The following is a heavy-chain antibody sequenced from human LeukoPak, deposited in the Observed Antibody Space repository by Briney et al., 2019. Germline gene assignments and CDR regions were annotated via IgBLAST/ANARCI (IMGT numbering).Heavy chain of an antibody. CDR1: GYTLTAYN. CDR2: ITPNSGAT. J-gene: IGHJ4*02. D-gene: IGHD6-13*01. CDR3: AREVEAAGRSYFDY. Sequence: GASVKVSCKASGYTLTAYNIHWVRQAPGQGPEWMGWITPNSGATNYAQQFQGRVTMTRDTSISTAYMELNNLISDDTAVYYCAREVEAAGRSYFDYWGQGTLVTVSS. V-gene: IGHV1-2*02.